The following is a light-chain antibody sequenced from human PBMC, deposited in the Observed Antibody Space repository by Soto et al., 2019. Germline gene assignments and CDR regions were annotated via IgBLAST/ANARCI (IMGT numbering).Light chain of an antibody. CDR2: EVS. J-gene: IGLJ2*01. Sequence: QSALTQPPSASGSPGQSVTISCTGTSSDVGAYNYVSWYQQHPGEAPKLMIFEVSKRPSGVPDRFSASKSGNTASLTVSGLQAEDEADYYCSSYAGSINLIFGGGTQLTVL. CDR1: SSDVGAYNY. CDR3: SSYAGSINLI. V-gene: IGLV2-8*01.